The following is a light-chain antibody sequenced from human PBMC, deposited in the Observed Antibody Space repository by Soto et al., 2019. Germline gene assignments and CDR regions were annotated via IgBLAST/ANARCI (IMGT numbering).Light chain of an antibody. V-gene: IGLV1-47*02. CDR1: SSNIGSNY. J-gene: IGLJ2*01. Sequence: QAVVTQPPSASGTPGQRVTISCSGSSSNIGSNYVYWYQQLPGTAPKLLIYSNNQRPSGVPDRFSGSKSGTSASLAISGLRSEDEADYYCAAWDDSLVVFGGGTKLTV. CDR3: AAWDDSLVV. CDR2: SNN.